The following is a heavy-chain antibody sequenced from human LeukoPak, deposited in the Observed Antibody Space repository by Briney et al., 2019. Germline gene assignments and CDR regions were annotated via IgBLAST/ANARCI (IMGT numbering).Heavy chain of an antibody. CDR3: AKPLKGSYTPLGY. J-gene: IGHJ4*02. CDR1: GFTLSSYA. V-gene: IGHV3-23*01. CDR2: ISGSGGST. D-gene: IGHD2-2*02. Sequence: GGSLRLSCAASGFTLSSYAMSWVRQAPGKGLEWVSAISGSGGSTYYADSVKGRFTISRDNSKNTLYLQMNSLRAEDTAVYYCAKPLKGSYTPLGYWGQGTLVTVSS.